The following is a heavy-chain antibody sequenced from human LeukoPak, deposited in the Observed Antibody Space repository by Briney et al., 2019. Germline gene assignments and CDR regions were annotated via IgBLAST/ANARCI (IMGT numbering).Heavy chain of an antibody. D-gene: IGHD4-11*01. CDR2: INTNTGNP. Sequence: ASVKVSCKASGYTFTSYAMNWVRQAPGQGLGWMGWINTNTGNPTYAQGFTGRFVFSLDTSVSTAYLQISSLKAEDTAVYYCASVTTQRRLHPNFDYWGQGTLVTVSS. V-gene: IGHV7-4-1*02. J-gene: IGHJ4*02. CDR1: GYTFTSYA. CDR3: ASVTTQRRLHPNFDY.